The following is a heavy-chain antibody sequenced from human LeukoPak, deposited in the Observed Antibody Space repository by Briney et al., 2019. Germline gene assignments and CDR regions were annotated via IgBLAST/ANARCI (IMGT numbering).Heavy chain of an antibody. Sequence: GSLRLSCSASGFTFSNYSMNWVRQAPGKGLERFGEIYHSGSTNYNPSLKSRVTISVDKSKNQFSLKLSSVTAADTAVYYCARDPPGIAAADTRGYWGQGTLVTVSS. V-gene: IGHV4-4*02. D-gene: IGHD6-13*01. CDR1: GFTFSNYSM. J-gene: IGHJ4*02. CDR3: ARDPPGIAAADTRGY. CDR2: IYHSGST.